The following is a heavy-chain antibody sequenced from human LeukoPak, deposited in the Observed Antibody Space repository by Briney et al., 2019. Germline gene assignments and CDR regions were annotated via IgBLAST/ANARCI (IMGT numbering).Heavy chain of an antibody. J-gene: IGHJ4*02. D-gene: IGHD2-15*01. CDR3: ERGGSALDY. Sequence: SETLSLTCTVSGGTISTYYWSWVRQPPGKGLDWIGAFYYTGSTNYNPSLMSRVNKSLDTSKNQICLRLSAVTAADTAVYYCERGGSALDYWGQGTLVTVSS. V-gene: IGHV4-59*01. CDR2: FYYTGST. CDR1: GGTISTYY.